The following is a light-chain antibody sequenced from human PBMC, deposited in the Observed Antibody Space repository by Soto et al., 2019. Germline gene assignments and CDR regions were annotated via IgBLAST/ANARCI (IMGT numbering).Light chain of an antibody. CDR2: EAI. Sequence: QSAPTQPPSASGSLGQSVTISCTGTSSDVGGYNYVSWYQQHPGKAPKLLIYEAIKRPSGVPDRFSGSKSGNTASLTVSGLQTDDEADYYCSSYAGSNSHYVFGTGTKVTVL. CDR3: SSYAGSNSHYV. J-gene: IGLJ1*01. V-gene: IGLV2-8*01. CDR1: SSDVGGYNY.